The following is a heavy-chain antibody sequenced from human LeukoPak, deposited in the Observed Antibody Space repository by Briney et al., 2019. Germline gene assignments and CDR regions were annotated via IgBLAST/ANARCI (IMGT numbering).Heavy chain of an antibody. D-gene: IGHD6-19*01. CDR1: GGSFSDYQ. CDR2: ISHSGAT. V-gene: IGHV4-34*01. J-gene: IGHJ3*02. CDR3: VRTYSIGWSTGVFDI. Sequence: PSETLSLTCAVSGGSFSDYQWNWIRQSPGKGLEWLGEISHSGATTYNPSLKSRVTISVDTSKNQFSLKLQSVTAADTGVYYCVRTYSIGWSTGVFDIWGQGTMVTVSS.